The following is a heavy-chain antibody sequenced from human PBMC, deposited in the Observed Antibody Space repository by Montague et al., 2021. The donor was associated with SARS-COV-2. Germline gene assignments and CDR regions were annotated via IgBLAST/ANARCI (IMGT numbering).Heavy chain of an antibody. J-gene: IGHJ6*02. D-gene: IGHD3-10*01. CDR3: ARYRMRFAEIYDNYYDYGLNV. CDR1: GGSFSVHY. CDR2: INQSGST. Sequence: SETLSLTCAVYGGSFSVHYWTWIRQHPGKGLEWIGQINQSGSTKYNPSLKSRVTISIDTSKNQFSLKMTSMTAADTGVYYCARYRMRFAEIYDNYYDYGLNVWGQGTTVTVFS. V-gene: IGHV4-34*01.